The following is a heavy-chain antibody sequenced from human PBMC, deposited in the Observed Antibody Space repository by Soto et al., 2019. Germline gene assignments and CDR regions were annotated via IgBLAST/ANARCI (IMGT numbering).Heavy chain of an antibody. CDR1: GGSISSYY. V-gene: IGHV4-59*08. Sequence: SETLSLTCTVSGGSISSYYWSWIRQPPGKGLEWIGYIYYSGSTNYNPSLKSRVTISVDTSKNQFSLKLSSVTAADTAVYYCARHLGGHGYMDVWGKGTTVTVSS. CDR3: ARHLGGHGYMDV. D-gene: IGHD3-16*01. CDR2: IYYSGST. J-gene: IGHJ6*03.